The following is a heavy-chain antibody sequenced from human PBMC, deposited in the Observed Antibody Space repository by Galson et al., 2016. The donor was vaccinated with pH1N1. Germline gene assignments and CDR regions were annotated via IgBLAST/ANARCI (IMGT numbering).Heavy chain of an antibody. CDR2: VNEEGIEE. Sequence: SLRLSCAGSGFNFSSHWMAWVRQAPGKGLEWVAHVNEEGIEENYIDSVTGRFIITRDNAKKSVFLQMYSLGGDDTAVYYCARVQVSAFFSMDHWGQGALVTVSS. CDR1: GFNFSSHW. CDR3: ARVQVSAFFSMDH. V-gene: IGHV3-7*03. J-gene: IGHJ4*02. D-gene: IGHD2-8*01.